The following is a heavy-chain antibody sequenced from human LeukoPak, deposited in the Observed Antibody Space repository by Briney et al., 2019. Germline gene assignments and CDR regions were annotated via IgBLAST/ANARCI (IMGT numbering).Heavy chain of an antibody. D-gene: IGHD4/OR15-4a*01. J-gene: IGHJ6*02. CDR3: ARDKVQGLYGMDV. CDR2: INPSGGST. Sequence: ASVKVSCKASGYTFTSYYMHWVRQAPGQGLEWMGIINPSGGSTSYAQKFQGRVTMTTDTSTSTAYMELRSLRSDDTAVYYCARDKVQGLYGMDVWGQGTTVTVSS. V-gene: IGHV1-46*01. CDR1: GYTFTSYY.